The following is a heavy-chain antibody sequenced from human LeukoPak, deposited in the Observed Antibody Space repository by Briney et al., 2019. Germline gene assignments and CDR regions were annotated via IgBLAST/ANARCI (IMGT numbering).Heavy chain of an antibody. J-gene: IGHJ4*02. CDR1: GFTFSSYA. D-gene: IGHD4-17*01. CDR3: AKIGGYGRLYRYFDY. CDR2: ISGSGGST. V-gene: IGHV3-23*01. Sequence: GASLRLSCAASGFTFSSYAMSWVRQAPGKGLEWVSAISGSGGSTYYADSVKGRFTISRDNSKNTLYLQMNSLRAEDTAVYYCAKIGGYGRLYRYFDYWGQGTLVTVSS.